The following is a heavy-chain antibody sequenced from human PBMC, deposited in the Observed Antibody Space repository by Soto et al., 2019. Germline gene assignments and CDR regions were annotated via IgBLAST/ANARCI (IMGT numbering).Heavy chain of an antibody. CDR1: GGSFSGYY. Sequence: SETLSLTCAVYGGSFSGYYWSWIRQPPGKGLEWIGEINHSGSTNYNPSLKSRVTISVDTSKNQFSLKLSSVTAADTAVYYCARGTNRPFWSGYYVLDYYYYGMDVWGQGTTVTVSS. CDR2: INHSGST. CDR3: ARGTNRPFWSGYYVLDYYYYGMDV. V-gene: IGHV4-34*01. D-gene: IGHD3-3*01. J-gene: IGHJ6*02.